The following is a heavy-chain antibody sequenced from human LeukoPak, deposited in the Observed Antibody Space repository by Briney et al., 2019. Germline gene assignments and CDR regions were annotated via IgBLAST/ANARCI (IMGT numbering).Heavy chain of an antibody. CDR1: GDSINSGHY. D-gene: IGHD4/OR15-4a*01. J-gene: IGHJ3*02. V-gene: IGHV4-38-2*01. CDR2: MYHSGST. CDR3: ARNVTMVLPGQGAFDI. Sequence: SETLSLSCGVSGDSINSGHYWGWIRQPPGKGLEWIGSMYHSGSTYYNPSLKSRVTISIDTSKNQFSLKLRSVTAAGTAVYFCARNVTMVLPGQGAFDIWGQGTMVTVSS.